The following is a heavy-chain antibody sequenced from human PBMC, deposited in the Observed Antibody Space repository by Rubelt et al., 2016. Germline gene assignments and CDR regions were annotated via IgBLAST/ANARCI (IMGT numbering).Heavy chain of an antibody. Sequence: ESGPGLVKPSETLSLTCTVSGGSISSYYWSWIRQPAGKGLEWIGRIYTSGSTNYNPSLKSRVTMSVDTSKHQFSLKLSPVTAADTAGYYCSRGDPDRGSRTVTQDYWGQGTLVTVSS. V-gene: IGHV4-4*07. CDR3: SRGDPDRGSRTVTQDY. D-gene: IGHD4-17*01. J-gene: IGHJ4*02. CDR1: GGSISSYY. CDR2: IYTSGST.